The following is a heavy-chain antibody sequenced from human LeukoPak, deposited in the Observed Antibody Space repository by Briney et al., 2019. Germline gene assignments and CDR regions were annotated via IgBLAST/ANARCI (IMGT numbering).Heavy chain of an antibody. CDR3: ARGFISWNDPEFDY. Sequence: PGGSLRLSCAASGFTFSNYWMGWARQAPGKGLEWVANIKLDGGEKYYVDSVKGRFTISRGNAKNSVYLQMNSLRAEDTAVYYCARGFISWNDPEFDYWGQGAVVTVSS. D-gene: IGHD1-1*01. CDR2: IKLDGGEK. J-gene: IGHJ4*02. V-gene: IGHV3-7*05. CDR1: GFTFSNYW.